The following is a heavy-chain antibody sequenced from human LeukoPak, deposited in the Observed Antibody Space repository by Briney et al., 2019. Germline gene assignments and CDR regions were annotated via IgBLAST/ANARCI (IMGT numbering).Heavy chain of an antibody. V-gene: IGHV1-69*04. J-gene: IGHJ4*02. CDR1: GGTFSNYA. CDR2: IIPFFDIT. CDR3: ARDTTVISPPSF. D-gene: IGHD4-11*01. Sequence: SVNVSCNLSGGTFSNYAISWVRQAPGQGLEWMGRIIPFFDITNYGQKFQGRVTFTADKSTATAYMELTSLRSEDTAIYFCARDTTVISPPSFWGRGTLVTVSS.